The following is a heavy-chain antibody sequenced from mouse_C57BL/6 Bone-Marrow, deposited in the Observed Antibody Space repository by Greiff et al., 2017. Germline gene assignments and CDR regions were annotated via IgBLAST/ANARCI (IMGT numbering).Heavy chain of an antibody. J-gene: IGHJ4*01. D-gene: IGHD1-1*01. V-gene: IGHV2-5*01. CDR2: IWSGGST. CDR3: AKNERYGSRCAMDY. Sequence: VQLQESGPGLVQPSQSLSITCTVSGFSLTSYGVHWVRQSPGKGLEWLGVIWSGGSTDYNAAFMSRLSITNDNSKSQVFFKMNSLQADDTAIYYCAKNERYGSRCAMDYWGQGTSVTVSS. CDR1: GFSLTSYG.